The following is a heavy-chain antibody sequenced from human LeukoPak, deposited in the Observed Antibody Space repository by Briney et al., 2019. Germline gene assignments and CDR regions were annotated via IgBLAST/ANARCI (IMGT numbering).Heavy chain of an antibody. CDR1: GVSISSGGYS. J-gene: IGHJ4*02. D-gene: IGHD3-3*01. Sequence: SETLSLTCAVSGVSISSGGYSWSWIRQPPGKGLEWIGYIYHSGSTYYNPSLKSRVTISVDRSKNQFSLKLSSVTAADTAVYYCARDPRGVIDVWGQGTLVTVSS. V-gene: IGHV4-30-2*01. CDR3: ARDPRGVIDV. CDR2: IYHSGST.